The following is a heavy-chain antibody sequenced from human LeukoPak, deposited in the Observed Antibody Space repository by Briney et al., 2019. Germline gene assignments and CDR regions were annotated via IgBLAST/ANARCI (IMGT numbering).Heavy chain of an antibody. CDR3: ARSPELYYYDSSGYYSYFDY. D-gene: IGHD3-22*01. Sequence: PGRSLRLSCAASGFTFGSYAMHWVRQGPGKGLEWVTFTSYDGKNTHYADSVKGRFTISRDNSKNTLYLQMNSLRAEDTAVYYCARSPELYYYDSSGYYSYFDYWGQGTLVTVSS. V-gene: IGHV3-30*04. CDR1: GFTFGSYA. CDR2: TSYDGKNT. J-gene: IGHJ4*02.